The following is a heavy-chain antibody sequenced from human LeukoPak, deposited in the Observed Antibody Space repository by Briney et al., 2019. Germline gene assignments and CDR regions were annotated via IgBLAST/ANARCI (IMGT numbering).Heavy chain of an antibody. D-gene: IGHD6-13*01. Sequence: GESLRISCKGSGYDSGYSLTSHWIAWVRQMPGKGLEWMGIIYPRDSKTIYSPSFQGQVTISFDTSIYTAYLQWISLKASDTAMYYCAIHPIASGGAYNWFAPWGQGTLVTVSS. V-gene: IGHV5-51*01. J-gene: IGHJ5*02. CDR2: IYPRDSKT. CDR1: GYSLTSHW. CDR3: AIHPIASGGAYNWFAP.